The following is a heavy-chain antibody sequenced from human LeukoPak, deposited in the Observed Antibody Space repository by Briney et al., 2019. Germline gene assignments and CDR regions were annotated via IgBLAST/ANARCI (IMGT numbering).Heavy chain of an antibody. D-gene: IGHD2-2*01. Sequence: SETLSLTCAVYGGSFSGYYWSWIRQPPGKGLEWIGEINHSGSTNYNPSLKSRVTISVDTSKNQFSLKLSSVTAADTAVYYCARRRGSTSCWFDPWGQGTLVTVSS. CDR3: ARRRGSTSCWFDP. J-gene: IGHJ5*02. V-gene: IGHV4-34*01. CDR2: INHSGST. CDR1: GGSFSGYY.